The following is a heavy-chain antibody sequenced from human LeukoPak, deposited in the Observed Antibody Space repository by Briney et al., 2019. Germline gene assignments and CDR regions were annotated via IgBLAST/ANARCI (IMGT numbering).Heavy chain of an antibody. CDR3: AKIGSSSPGDSGDHLNYYFDY. J-gene: IGHJ4*02. Sequence: PGGSLRLSCAASGFTFSSYAMSWVRQAPGKGLEWVSAISGSGGSTYYADSVKGRFTISRDNSKNTLYLQMNSLRAEDTAVYYCAKIGSSSPGDSGDHLNYYFDYWGQGTLVTVSS. CDR2: ISGSGGST. D-gene: IGHD6-13*01. CDR1: GFTFSSYA. V-gene: IGHV3-23*01.